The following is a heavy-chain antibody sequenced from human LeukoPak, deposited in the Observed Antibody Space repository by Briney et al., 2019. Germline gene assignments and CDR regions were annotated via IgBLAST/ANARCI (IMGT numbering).Heavy chain of an antibody. Sequence: NPSETLSLTCAVSGGSISSSNWWSWVRQPPGKGLEWIGEIYHSGSTNYNPSLKSRVTISVDKSKNQFSLKLSSVTAADTAVYYCARERDRNYDSSGYGAFDIWGQGTMVTVSS. CDR2: IYHSGST. CDR1: GGSISSSNW. CDR3: ARERDRNYDSSGYGAFDI. J-gene: IGHJ3*02. D-gene: IGHD3-22*01. V-gene: IGHV4-4*02.